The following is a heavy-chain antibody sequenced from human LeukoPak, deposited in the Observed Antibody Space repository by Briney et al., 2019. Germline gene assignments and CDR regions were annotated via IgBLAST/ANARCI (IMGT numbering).Heavy chain of an antibody. Sequence: SETLSLTCTVSGGSISSYYWSWIRQTPGKGLEWIGYIYYSGSTNYNPSLKSRVTISVDTSKNQFSLKLSSVTAADTAVYYCARASRGCSSTSCYEDYYYYYMDVWGKGTTVTVSS. J-gene: IGHJ6*03. CDR2: IYYSGST. CDR1: GGSISSYY. CDR3: ARASRGCSSTSCYEDYYYYYMDV. V-gene: IGHV4-59*01. D-gene: IGHD2-2*01.